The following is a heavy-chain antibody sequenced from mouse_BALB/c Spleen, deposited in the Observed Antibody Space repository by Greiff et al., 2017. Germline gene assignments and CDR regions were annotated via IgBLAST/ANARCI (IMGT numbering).Heavy chain of an antibody. Sequence: EVQLQQSGPGLVKPSQSLSLTCTVTGYSITSDYAWNWIRQFPGNKLEWMGYISYSGSTSYNPSLKSRISITRDTSKNQFFLQLNSVTTEDTATYYCATYGSSYVWYFDVWGAGTTVTVSS. CDR1: GYSITSDYA. D-gene: IGHD1-1*01. V-gene: IGHV3-2*02. CDR3: ATYGSSYVWYFDV. CDR2: ISYSGST. J-gene: IGHJ1*01.